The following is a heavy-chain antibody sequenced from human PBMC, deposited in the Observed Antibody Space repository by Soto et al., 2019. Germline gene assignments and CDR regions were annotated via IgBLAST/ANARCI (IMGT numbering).Heavy chain of an antibody. CDR3: AKSLSLGLGITIFGVAFQDYYYGMDV. CDR1: GFTFTNYW. CDR2: MNSDGSDT. V-gene: IGHV3-74*01. Sequence: EVQLVESGGGLVQPGGSLRLSCAASGFTFTNYWMHWVRQAPGKGLVWVSRMNSDGSDTTYADSVKGRFTISRDNAKNTLYLQMNSLRAEDTAVYYCAKSLSLGLGITIFGVAFQDYYYGMDVWGQGTTVTVSS. J-gene: IGHJ6*02. D-gene: IGHD3-3*01.